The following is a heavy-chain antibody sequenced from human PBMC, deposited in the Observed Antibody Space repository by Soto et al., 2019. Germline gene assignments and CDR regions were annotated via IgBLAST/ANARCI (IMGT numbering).Heavy chain of an antibody. V-gene: IGHV3-30-3*01. J-gene: IGHJ5*02. CDR3: ARDHGDDPVQWFGP. D-gene: IGHD4-17*01. CDR1: GFTFSSYA. Sequence: QVQLVESGGGVVQPGRSLRLSCAASGFTFSSYAMHWVRQAPGKGLEWVAVISYDGSNKYYADSVKGRFTISRDNSKNTLYLQMNSLRAEDTAVYYCARDHGDDPVQWFGPWGQGTLVTVSS. CDR2: ISYDGSNK.